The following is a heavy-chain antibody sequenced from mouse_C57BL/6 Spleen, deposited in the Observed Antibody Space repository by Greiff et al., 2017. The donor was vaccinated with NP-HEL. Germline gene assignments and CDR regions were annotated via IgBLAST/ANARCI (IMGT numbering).Heavy chain of an antibody. J-gene: IGHJ2*01. Sequence: EVQVVESGGDLVKPGGSLKLSCAASGFTFSSYGMSWVRQTPDKRLEWVATISSGGSYTYYPDSVKGRFTISRDNAKNTLYLQMSSLKSEDTAMYYCARITTVVATLYYFDYWGQGTTLTVSS. CDR2: ISSGGSYT. V-gene: IGHV5-6*01. D-gene: IGHD1-1*01. CDR1: GFTFSSYG. CDR3: ARITTVVATLYYFDY.